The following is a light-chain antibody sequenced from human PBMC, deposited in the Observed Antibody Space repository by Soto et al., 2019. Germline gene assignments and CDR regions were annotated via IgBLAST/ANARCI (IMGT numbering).Light chain of an antibody. CDR1: SSNIGSNN. CDR3: SSYAGSSNV. Sequence: QAVRAPPPSASGTPGQRVTIPCSGSSSNIGSNNVNWYQQLPGTAPKLLIYSNDQRPSGVPDRFSGSKSGNTAYLTVSGLQAEDEAHYYCSSYAGSSNVFGTGTKVTVL. V-gene: IGLV1-44*01. CDR2: SND. J-gene: IGLJ1*01.